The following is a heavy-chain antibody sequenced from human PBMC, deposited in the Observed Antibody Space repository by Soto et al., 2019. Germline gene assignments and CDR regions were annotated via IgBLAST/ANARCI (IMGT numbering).Heavy chain of an antibody. Sequence: PGGSLRLSCAASGFTFSSYAMSWVRQAPGKGLEWVSAISGSGGSTYYADSVKGRFTISRDNSKNTLYLQMNSLRAEDTAVYYCAKKTVVVPAAMTLFDYWGQGTLVTVSS. D-gene: IGHD2-2*01. CDR1: GFTFSSYA. V-gene: IGHV3-23*01. CDR3: AKKTVVVPAAMTLFDY. J-gene: IGHJ4*02. CDR2: ISGSGGST.